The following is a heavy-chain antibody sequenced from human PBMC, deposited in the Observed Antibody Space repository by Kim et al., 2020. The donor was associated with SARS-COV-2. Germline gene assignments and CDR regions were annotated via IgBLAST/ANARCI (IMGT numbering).Heavy chain of an antibody. Sequence: GGSLRLSCAASGFTFDDYAMHWVRQAPGKGLEWVSLISGDGGSTYYADSVKGRFTISRDNNKNSLYLQMNSLRTEDTALYYCAKDIGVYVIHDHFGYWGQGTLVTLSS. D-gene: IGHD2-8*01. J-gene: IGHJ4*02. V-gene: IGHV3-43*02. CDR3: AKDIGVYVIHDHFGY. CDR2: ISGDGGST. CDR1: GFTFDDYA.